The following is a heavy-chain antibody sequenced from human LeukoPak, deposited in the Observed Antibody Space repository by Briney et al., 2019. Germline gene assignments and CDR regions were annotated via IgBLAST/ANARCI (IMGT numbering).Heavy chain of an antibody. D-gene: IGHD6-13*01. V-gene: IGHV1-18*04. CDR1: GYTFTSYG. CDR2: ISAYNGNT. CDR3: ARGAGIAAAGTDWFDP. J-gene: IGHJ5*02. Sequence: GASVKVSCKASGYTFTSYGISWVRQAPGHGLEWMGWISAYNGNTNYAQKLQGRVTMTTDTSTSTAYMELRILRSDDTAVYYCARGAGIAAAGTDWFDPWGQGTLVTVSS.